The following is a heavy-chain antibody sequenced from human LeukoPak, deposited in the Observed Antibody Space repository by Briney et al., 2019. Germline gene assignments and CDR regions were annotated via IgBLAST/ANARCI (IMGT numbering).Heavy chain of an antibody. CDR1: GYTFTSYA. CDR2: INTNTGNP. Sequence: GASVKVSCKASGYTFTSYAMNWVRQAPGQGLEWMGWINTNTGNPTYAQGFTGRFVFSLDTSVSTAYLQISSLKAEDTAVYYCAVLNTIAAAGYYFDYWGQGTLVTVSS. V-gene: IGHV7-4-1*02. J-gene: IGHJ4*02. CDR3: AVLNTIAAAGYYFDY. D-gene: IGHD6-13*01.